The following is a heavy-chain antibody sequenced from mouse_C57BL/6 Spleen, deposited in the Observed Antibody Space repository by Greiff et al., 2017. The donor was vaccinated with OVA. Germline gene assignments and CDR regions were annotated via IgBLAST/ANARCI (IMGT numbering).Heavy chain of an antibody. J-gene: IGHJ1*03. V-gene: IGHV5-4*01. CDR2: ISDGGSYT. Sequence: EVQLVESGGGLVKPGGSLKLSCAASGFTFSSYAMSWVRQTPEKRLEWVATISDGGSYTYYPDNVKGRFTISRDNAKNNLYLQMSHLKSEDTAMYYCARVIYYDYDFPYWYFDVWGTGTTVTVSS. CDR1: GFTFSSYA. CDR3: ARVIYYDYDFPYWYFDV. D-gene: IGHD2-4*01.